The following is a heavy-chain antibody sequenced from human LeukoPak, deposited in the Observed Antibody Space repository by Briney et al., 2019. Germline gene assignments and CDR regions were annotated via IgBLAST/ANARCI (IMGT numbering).Heavy chain of an antibody. Sequence: HPGGSLRLSCAASGFTVSSNFMSWVRQAPGKGLEWVSVIYSGGSTYYADSVKGRFTISRDNSKNTLYLQMNSLRAEDTAVYYCAKGAYGSGSYDYWGQGTLVTVSS. D-gene: IGHD3-10*01. CDR2: IYSGGST. J-gene: IGHJ4*02. CDR3: AKGAYGSGSYDY. CDR1: GFTVSSNF. V-gene: IGHV3-53*01.